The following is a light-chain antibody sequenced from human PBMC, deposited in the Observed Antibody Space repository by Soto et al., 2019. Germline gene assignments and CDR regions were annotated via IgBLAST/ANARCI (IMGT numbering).Light chain of an antibody. CDR2: WAS. Sequence: DIVMTQSPDSLAVSLGERATINCKSSQNLLYSSNNKNYLAWYQQKPGQPPKLLIYWASTRESGVPDRFSGSGSGTDFTHTISSLQAEDVAVYYCQQYDRTPLTFGGGTMVEIK. J-gene: IGKJ4*01. CDR1: QNLLYSSNNKNY. CDR3: QQYDRTPLT. V-gene: IGKV4-1*01.